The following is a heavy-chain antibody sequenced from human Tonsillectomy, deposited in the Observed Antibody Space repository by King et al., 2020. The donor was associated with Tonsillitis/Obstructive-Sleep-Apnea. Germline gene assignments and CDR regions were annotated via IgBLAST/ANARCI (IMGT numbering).Heavy chain of an antibody. J-gene: IGHJ6*03. Sequence: VQLQQWGAGLLKPSETLSLTCAVYGGSFSGYYWSWIRQPPGKGLEWIGEINHSGSTNYNPSLKSRVTISVDTSKNQFSLKLSSVTAADTAVYYCASLFYYYMDVWAKGPRSPSP. CDR2: INHSGST. CDR3: ASLFYYYMDV. V-gene: IGHV4-34*01. CDR1: GGSFSGYY.